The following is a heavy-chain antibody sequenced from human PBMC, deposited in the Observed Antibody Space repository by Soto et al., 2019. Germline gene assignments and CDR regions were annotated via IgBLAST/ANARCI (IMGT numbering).Heavy chain of an antibody. Sequence: LRLSCAASGFTFSSYSMNWVRQAPGKGLEWVSSISSSSSYIYYADSVKGRFTISRDNAKNSLYLQMNSLRAEDTAVYYCARDRVVGAISNAFDIWGQGTMVTV. D-gene: IGHD1-26*01. V-gene: IGHV3-21*01. CDR3: ARDRVVGAISNAFDI. CDR2: ISSSSSYI. J-gene: IGHJ3*02. CDR1: GFTFSSYS.